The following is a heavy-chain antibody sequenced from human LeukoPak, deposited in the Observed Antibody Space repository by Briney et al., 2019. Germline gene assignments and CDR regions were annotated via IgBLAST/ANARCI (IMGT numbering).Heavy chain of an antibody. V-gene: IGHV3-23*01. D-gene: IGHD3-10*01. J-gene: IGHJ4*02. CDR2: ISRSGDRT. CDR1: GYSIRSGYH. CDR3: AKGYYGSGSYGWFDY. Sequence: ETLSLTCSVSGYSIRSGYHWAWIRQAPGKGLEWVSTISRSGDRTYYADSVKGRFTISRDNSKNTLFLQMNSLRAEDTAVYYCAKGYYGSGSYGWFDYWGQGTLVTVSS.